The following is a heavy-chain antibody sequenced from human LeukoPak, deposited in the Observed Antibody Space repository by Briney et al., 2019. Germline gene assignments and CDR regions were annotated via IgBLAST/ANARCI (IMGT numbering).Heavy chain of an antibody. CDR1: SDSISSRSYY. D-gene: IGHD6-13*01. CDR3: ARLIIGTPAET. CDR2: VYYTGSA. Sequence: SETLSLTCTVSSDSISSRSYYWGWIRQPPGKGLEWIAHVYYTGSAYSNPSLKSRVSISVDTSKNQFSLKLTSATAADTALYYCARLIIGTPAETWGQGTLVTVSS. V-gene: IGHV4-39*01. J-gene: IGHJ5*02.